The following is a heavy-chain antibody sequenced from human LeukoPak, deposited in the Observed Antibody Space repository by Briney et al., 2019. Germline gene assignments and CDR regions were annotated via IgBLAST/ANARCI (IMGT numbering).Heavy chain of an antibody. CDR1: GYTFTSYG. J-gene: IGHJ4*02. D-gene: IGHD3-9*01. CDR3: VRYFDWPRPFDY. V-gene: IGHV1-18*04. Sequence: GASVKVSCKAPGYTFTSYGISWVRQAPGQGLEWMGWISAYNGNANYAQNLRGRVTMTTDTSTSTAYMELRSLRSDDTAVYYCVRYFDWPRPFDYWGQGTLVTVSS. CDR2: ISAYNGNA.